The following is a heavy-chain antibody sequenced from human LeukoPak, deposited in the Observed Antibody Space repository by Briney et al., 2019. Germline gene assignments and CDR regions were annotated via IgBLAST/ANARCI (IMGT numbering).Heavy chain of an antibody. CDR1: GGTFSSYA. V-gene: IGHV1-69*04. D-gene: IGHD5-12*01. Sequence: GASVKVSCKASGGTFSSYAISWVRQAPGQGLEWMGRIIPILGIANYAQKFQGRVTITADKSTSTAYMELSSLRSEDTAVYYCARETVEMATIEQLYYYYGMDVWGQGTTVTVSS. J-gene: IGHJ6*02. CDR2: IIPILGIA. CDR3: ARETVEMATIEQLYYYYGMDV.